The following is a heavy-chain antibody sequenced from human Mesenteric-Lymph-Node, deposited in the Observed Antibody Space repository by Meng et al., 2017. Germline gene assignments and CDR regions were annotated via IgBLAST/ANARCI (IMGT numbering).Heavy chain of an antibody. J-gene: IGHJ1*01. CDR3: LRGSGGSV. CDR1: GGSISSGDYY. D-gene: IGHD3-10*01. Sequence: VQTQGPGPGLVKPSQTLSRTCTVSGGSISSGDYYWSWIRQPPGKGLEWIGEIPHRGSSAYNPSLKSRVSMSIDKSKNQFSLKLTSVTAADTAVYHCLRGSGGSVWGQGTLVTVSS. V-gene: IGHV4-30-4*01. CDR2: IPHRGSS.